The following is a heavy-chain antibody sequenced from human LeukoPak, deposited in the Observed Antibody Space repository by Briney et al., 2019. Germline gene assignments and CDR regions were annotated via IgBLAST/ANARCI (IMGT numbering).Heavy chain of an antibody. J-gene: IGHJ4*02. CDR1: GFTFSNHA. D-gene: IGHD1-14*01. V-gene: IGHV3-7*02. Sequence: AGGSLRLSCAASGFTFSNHAMNWVRQAPGKGLEWVANIKQDGSEKYYVDSVKGRFTISRDNAKNSLYLQMNSLRVADTAVYYCAPGRYYFDYWGQGTLVTVSS. CDR2: IKQDGSEK. CDR3: APGRYYFDY.